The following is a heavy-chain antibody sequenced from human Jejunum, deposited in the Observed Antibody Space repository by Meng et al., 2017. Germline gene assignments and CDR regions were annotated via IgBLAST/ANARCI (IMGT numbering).Heavy chain of an antibody. V-gene: IGHV4-4*02. CDR3: AREWSGSFRHFDY. D-gene: IGHD3-16*02. J-gene: IGHJ4*02. Sequence: GPGVLKPSGTLTPTFGVSGGSSSSSDWWSWVRQPPGKGLEWIGEIHHSGSTNYNPSLKSRVTISVDKSKNQFSLKLSSVTAADTAVYYCAREWSGSFRHFDYWGQGTLVTVSS. CDR1: GGSSSSSDW. CDR2: IHHSGST.